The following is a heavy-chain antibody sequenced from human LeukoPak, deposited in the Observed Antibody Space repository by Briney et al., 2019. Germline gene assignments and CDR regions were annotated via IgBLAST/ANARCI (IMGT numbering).Heavy chain of an antibody. CDR2: ISSSGSTI. J-gene: IGHJ5*02. V-gene: IGHV3-11*04. D-gene: IGHD6-6*01. CDR3: ARKPYSSSPGQNWFDP. CDR1: GFTFSDYY. Sequence: GGSLRLSCAASGFTFSDYYMSWIRQAPGKGLEWVSYISSSGSTIYYADSVKGRFTISRDNAKNSLYLQMNSLRAEDTAVYYCARKPYSSSPGQNWFDPWGQGTLVTVSS.